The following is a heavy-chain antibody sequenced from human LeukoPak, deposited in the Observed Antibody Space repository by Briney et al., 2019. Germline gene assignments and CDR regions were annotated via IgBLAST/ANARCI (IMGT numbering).Heavy chain of an antibody. CDR3: ARFRTEYYYYYGMDV. J-gene: IGHJ6*02. Sequence: GGSLRLSCAASGFTVSSNYMSWVRQAPGKGPEWVSVIYSGGSTYYADSVKGRFTISRDNSKNTLYLQMNSLRAEDTAVYYCARFRTEYYYYYGMDVWGQGTTVTVSS. V-gene: IGHV3-66*01. D-gene: IGHD2-8*02. CDR2: IYSGGST. CDR1: GFTVSSNY.